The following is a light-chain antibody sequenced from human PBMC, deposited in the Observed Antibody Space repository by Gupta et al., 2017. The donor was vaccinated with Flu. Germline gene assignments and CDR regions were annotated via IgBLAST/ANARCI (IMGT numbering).Light chain of an antibody. CDR3: ATYDSLNTYV. Sequence: RVTISCSGGASNVGSSSVNWYQQLPRTAPKLIIYRTDRRRSGVPDRFSGSKTGTSASLAISGLQAEDEAVYYCATYDSLNTYVFGSGTEVTVL. V-gene: IGLV1-44*01. CDR2: RTD. J-gene: IGLJ1*01. CDR1: ASNVGSSS.